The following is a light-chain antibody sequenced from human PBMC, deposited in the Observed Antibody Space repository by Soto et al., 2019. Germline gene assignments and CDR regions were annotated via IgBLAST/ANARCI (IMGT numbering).Light chain of an antibody. V-gene: IGKV1-5*03. CDR2: KAS. Sequence: DIQMTQSPSTLSASVGDRVTITCRASQSISSWLAWYQQKPGKAPKLLIYKASNLESGVPSRFSGSGSGTEVTLTISSLQPDDFATYYCQQYKSFWTFGQGTKVEIK. J-gene: IGKJ1*01. CDR3: QQYKSFWT. CDR1: QSISSW.